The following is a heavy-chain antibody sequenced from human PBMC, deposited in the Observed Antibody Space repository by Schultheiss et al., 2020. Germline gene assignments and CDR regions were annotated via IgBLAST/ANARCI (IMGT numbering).Heavy chain of an antibody. CDR3: ARGTLGGWVFNY. D-gene: IGHD1-26*01. CDR2: IYYSGST. Sequence: SETLSLTCTVSGGSISSSSYYWSWIRQPPGKGLEWIGYIYYSGSTNYNPSLKSRVTISVDTSKNQFSLKLSSVTAADTAVYYCARGTLGGWVFNYWGQGTLVTVSS. J-gene: IGHJ4*02. V-gene: IGHV4-61*05. CDR1: GGSISSSSYY.